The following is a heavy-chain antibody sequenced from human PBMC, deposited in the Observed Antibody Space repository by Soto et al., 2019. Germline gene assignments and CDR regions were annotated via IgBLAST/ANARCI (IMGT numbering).Heavy chain of an antibody. Sequence: SETLSLTCAVYGGSFSGYYWSWIRQPPGKGLEWIGEINHSGSTNYNPSLKSRVTISVDTSKNQFSLKLSSVTAADTAVYYCARVYVVPALSGYYYYGMDVWGQGTTVTVSS. D-gene: IGHD2-2*01. V-gene: IGHV4-34*01. CDR2: INHSGST. CDR1: GGSFSGYY. J-gene: IGHJ6*02. CDR3: ARVYVVPALSGYYYYGMDV.